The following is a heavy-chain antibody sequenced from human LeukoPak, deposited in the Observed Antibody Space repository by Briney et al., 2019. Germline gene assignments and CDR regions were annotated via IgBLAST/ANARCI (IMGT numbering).Heavy chain of an antibody. CDR3: AREPVDTAMVTDSY. D-gene: IGHD5-18*01. V-gene: IGHV1-69*04. CDR2: IIPIFGIA. Sequence: SVKVSCKASGGTFSRYAISWVRQAPGQGLEWMGRIIPIFGIANYEQKFQGRVTITADKSASEAYMELSSLRSEDTAVYYCAREPVDTAMVTDSYWGQGTLFTVSS. J-gene: IGHJ4*02. CDR1: GGTFSRYA.